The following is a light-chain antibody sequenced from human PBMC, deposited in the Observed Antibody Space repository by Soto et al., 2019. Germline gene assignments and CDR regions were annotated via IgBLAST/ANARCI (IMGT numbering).Light chain of an antibody. J-gene: IGLJ1*01. CDR3: SSYSSSSTV. CDR2: EVS. CDR1: SSDVGSYNY. Sequence: QSVLTQPASVSGSPGQSITISCTGTSSDVGSYNYVSWYQQYPGKVPKLMIYEVSTRPSGVSSRFSGSKSGNTASLTISGLQAEDEADYYCSSYSSSSTVFGTGTKVTV. V-gene: IGLV2-14*01.